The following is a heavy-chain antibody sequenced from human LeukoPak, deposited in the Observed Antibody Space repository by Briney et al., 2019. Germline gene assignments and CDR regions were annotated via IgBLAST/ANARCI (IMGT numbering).Heavy chain of an antibody. CDR3: AREDILTGFDY. V-gene: IGHV3-53*01. Sequence: GGSLILSCAASGFTVSSSYMSWVRQAPGKGLEWVSVIYSGGSTYYADSVKGRFTISRDNSKNTLYLQMNSLRAEDTAVYYCAREDILTGFDYWGQGTLVTVSS. D-gene: IGHD3-9*01. CDR1: GFTVSSSY. CDR2: IYSGGST. J-gene: IGHJ4*02.